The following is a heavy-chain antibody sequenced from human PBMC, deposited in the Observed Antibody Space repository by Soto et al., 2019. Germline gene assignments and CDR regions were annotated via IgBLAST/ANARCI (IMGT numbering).Heavy chain of an antibody. CDR2: IYYDGTT. V-gene: IGHV4-39*01. Sequence: QLQLQESGPGLVKPSETLSLTCTVSGDSINTHLYYWGWVRQSPGKGLEWIATIYYDGTTFYSPSLKSRVTISVDTSKNQFSLNLNSVTATDTAVYYCARRRHGYFDSWGQGTLVTVSS. CDR3: ARRRHGYFDS. CDR1: GDSINTHLYY. J-gene: IGHJ4*02.